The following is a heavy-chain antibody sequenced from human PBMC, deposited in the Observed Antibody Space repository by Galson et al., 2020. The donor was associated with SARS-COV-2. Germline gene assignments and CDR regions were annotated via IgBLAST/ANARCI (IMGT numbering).Heavy chain of an antibody. D-gene: IGHD3-16*01. J-gene: IGHJ6*02. CDR1: GFTGFTFSDYY. CDR2: ISGTGVHI. Sequence: AGGSLRLSCTASGFTGFTFSDYYMAWVRQGPGKGLEWISWISGTGVHINYADSVRGRFTIDRYNAENTVYLQMTGLRAEDTALYYCVRFGEYFFYAMDVWGQGTAVTVSS. CDR3: VRFGEYFFYAMDV. V-gene: IGHV3-11*04.